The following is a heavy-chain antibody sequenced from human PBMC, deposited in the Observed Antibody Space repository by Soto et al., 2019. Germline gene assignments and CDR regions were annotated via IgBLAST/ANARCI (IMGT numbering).Heavy chain of an antibody. V-gene: IGHV5-51*01. CDR2: IYPGDSDT. J-gene: IGHJ4*02. CDR3: ARQSVSYDIAPSFDS. D-gene: IGHD1-26*01. Sequence: GESLKISCKGSGYSFTSYWIGWVRQMPGKGLEWMGIIYPGDSDTRYSPSFQGQVTISADKSISTAYLQWSSLKASDTAMYYCARQSVSYDIAPSFDSWGQGTLVTVSS. CDR1: GYSFTSYW.